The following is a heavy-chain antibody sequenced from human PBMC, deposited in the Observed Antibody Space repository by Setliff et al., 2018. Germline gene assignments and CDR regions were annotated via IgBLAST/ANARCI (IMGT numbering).Heavy chain of an antibody. CDR1: GYTFRNYA. CDR2: ISVYNGDT. CDR3: ARAPSVELVTIRTNSWFTY. D-gene: IGHD5-18*01. V-gene: IGHV1-18*01. J-gene: IGHJ4*02. Sequence: ASVKVSCKASGYTFRNYAFAWVRQAPGQGLEWVGWISVYNGDTNYAQKFQGRVTLTTDTSTSTAYMELRSLTSDKSAFYYCARAPSVELVTIRTNSWFTYWGQGTLVTVSS.